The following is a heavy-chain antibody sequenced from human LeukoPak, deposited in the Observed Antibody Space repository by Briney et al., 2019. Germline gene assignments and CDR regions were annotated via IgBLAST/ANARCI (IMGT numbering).Heavy chain of an antibody. Sequence: SQSLSLICNVSGDSINKHYWTWIRQPPGKRLEWIGFVYSSGSTNYNPSLKSRVTISIDTSKKQFSLKLASVTAADTAVYYCARQGCGGTNCSPYFDYWGQGVLVTVSS. CDR2: VYSSGST. D-gene: IGHD2-2*01. CDR1: GDSINKHY. V-gene: IGHV4-59*08. J-gene: IGHJ4*02. CDR3: ARQGCGGTNCSPYFDY.